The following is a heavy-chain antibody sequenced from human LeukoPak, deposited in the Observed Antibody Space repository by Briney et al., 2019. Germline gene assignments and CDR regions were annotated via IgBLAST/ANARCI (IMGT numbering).Heavy chain of an antibody. CDR3: VRDDRRYGDYGYFDY. J-gene: IGHJ4*02. CDR2: IYSGGGT. CDR1: GFTVRNTY. V-gene: IGHV3-66*01. D-gene: IGHD4-17*01. Sequence: PGGSLRLSCAASGFTVRNTYMNWVRQAPGKGLEWVSVIYSGGGTYYADSVKGRFTISRDNSKNTLYLQMISLRAEDTAVYYCVRDDRRYGDYGYFDYWGQGTLVTVSS.